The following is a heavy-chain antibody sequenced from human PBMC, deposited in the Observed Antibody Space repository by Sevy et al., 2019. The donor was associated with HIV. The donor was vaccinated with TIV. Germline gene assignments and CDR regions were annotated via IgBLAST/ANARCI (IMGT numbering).Heavy chain of an antibody. CDR1: GFSFSTYA. V-gene: IGHV3-30*04. J-gene: IGHJ3*01. CDR3: AQAVANPLFDSFDL. CDR2: ISYDESHK. D-gene: IGHD6-19*01. Sequence: GGSLRLSCAASGFSFSTYAMYWVRQAPGTGLEWVAVISYDESHKYYTDSVKGRFTISRDNSKNTLFLQMNSLRPEDTALYYCAQAVANPLFDSFDLWGQGTVVTVSS.